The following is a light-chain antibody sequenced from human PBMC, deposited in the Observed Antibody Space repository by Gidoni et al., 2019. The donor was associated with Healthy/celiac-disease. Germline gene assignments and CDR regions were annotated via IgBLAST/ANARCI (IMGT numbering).Light chain of an antibody. Sequence: DIQMTQSPSSLSASVGERVTITCQASQDISNYLNWYQQKPGKAPKLLIYDASNLETGVPSRFSGSGSGTDFTFTISSLQPEDIATYYCQHYDNLPTFGGGTKVEIK. J-gene: IGKJ4*01. CDR2: DAS. CDR3: QHYDNLPT. V-gene: IGKV1-33*01. CDR1: QDISNY.